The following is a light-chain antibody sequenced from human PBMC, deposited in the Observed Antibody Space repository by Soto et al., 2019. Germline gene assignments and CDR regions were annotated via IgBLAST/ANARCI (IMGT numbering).Light chain of an antibody. CDR3: QQYNSYSYT. CDR1: QSISSW. V-gene: IGKV1-5*01. J-gene: IGKJ2*01. CDR2: DAS. Sequence: DIQVTQSPSTLSASVGDRVTITCRASQSISSWLAWYQQKPGKAPKLLIYDASSLESGVPSRFSGSGSGTEFTLTISSLQPDDFATYYCQQYNSYSYTFGQGTNVDIK.